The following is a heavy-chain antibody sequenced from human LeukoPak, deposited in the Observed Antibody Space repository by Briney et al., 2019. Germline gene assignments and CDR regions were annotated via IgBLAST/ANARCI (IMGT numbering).Heavy chain of an antibody. CDR3: ARDHYMDV. J-gene: IGHJ6*03. CDR1: GFTFDDYA. CDR2: ISWNSGSI. Sequence: GRSLRLSCAASGFTFDDYAMHWVRQAPGKGLEWVSGISWNSGSIGYADSVKGRFTISRDNAKNSLYLQMNSLRAEDTAVYYCARDHYMDVWGKGTTVTVSS. V-gene: IGHV3-9*01.